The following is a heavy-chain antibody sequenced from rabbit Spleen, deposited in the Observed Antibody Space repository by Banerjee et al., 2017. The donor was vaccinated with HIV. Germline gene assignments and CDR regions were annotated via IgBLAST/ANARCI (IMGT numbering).Heavy chain of an antibody. V-gene: IGHV1S40*01. D-gene: IGHD4-2*01. Sequence: QQLVESGGGLVKPGASLTLTCTASGVSFSSNHYMCWVRQAPGKGLEWIACIEGGNSAFSYFASWAKGRFTISKTSSTTVTLQMTSLTAADTATYFCARDAAGREDFNLWGPGTLVTVS. J-gene: IGHJ4*01. CDR2: IEGGNSAFS. CDR3: ARDAAGREDFNL. CDR1: GVSFSSNHY.